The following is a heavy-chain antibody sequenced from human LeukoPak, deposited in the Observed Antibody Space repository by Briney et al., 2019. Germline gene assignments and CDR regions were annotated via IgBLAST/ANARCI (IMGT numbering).Heavy chain of an antibody. D-gene: IGHD3-22*01. Sequence: GGSLRLSCAASGFTFSSYAMHWVRQAPGKGLEWVAVISYDGSNKYYADSVKGRFTISRDNSKNTLYLQMNSLRAEDTAVYYCARTSEGYYDSSGSFDYWGQGTLVTVSS. J-gene: IGHJ4*02. CDR1: GFTFSSYA. V-gene: IGHV3-30-3*01. CDR2: ISYDGSNK. CDR3: ARTSEGYYDSSGSFDY.